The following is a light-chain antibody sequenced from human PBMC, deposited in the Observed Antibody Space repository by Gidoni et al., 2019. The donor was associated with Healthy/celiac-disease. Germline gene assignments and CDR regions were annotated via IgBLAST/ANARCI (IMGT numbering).Light chain of an antibody. J-gene: IGKJ1*01. CDR1: QSVSSSY. Sequence: EIVLTQSPGPLSLSPGERATLSCRASQSVSSSYLAWYQPKPGQAPRLLIYGASSRATGIPDRFSGSGSGTDFTLTISRLEPEDFAVYYCQQYGSSPGTFGQGTKVEIK. CDR3: QQYGSSPGT. CDR2: GAS. V-gene: IGKV3-20*01.